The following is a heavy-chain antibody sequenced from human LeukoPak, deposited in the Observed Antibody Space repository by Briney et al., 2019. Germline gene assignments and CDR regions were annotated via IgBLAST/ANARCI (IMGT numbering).Heavy chain of an antibody. CDR2: ISASSDST. CDR1: GFSFNTYG. CDR3: ANDYSPDY. D-gene: IGHD2-15*01. V-gene: IGHV3-23*01. Sequence: PGGSLTLSCAASGFSFNTYGMSWVRQSPGKGLERVSSISASSDSTDYADSVKGRFTISRDNSKNTLYLQMNSLRAEDTALYYCANDYSPDYWGQGTLVTVSS. J-gene: IGHJ4*02.